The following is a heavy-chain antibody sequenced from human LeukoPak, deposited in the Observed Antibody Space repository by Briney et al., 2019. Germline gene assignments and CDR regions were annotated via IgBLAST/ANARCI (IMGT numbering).Heavy chain of an antibody. CDR2: INSDGSST. V-gene: IGHV3-74*01. CDR3: AILVVTPDDAFDI. CDR1: GFTLSSYW. D-gene: IGHD4-23*01. Sequence: GGSLRLSCAASGFTLSSYWMHWVRRAPGKGLVWVSRINSDGSSTSYADSVKGRFTISRDNAKNTLYLQMNSLRAEDTAVYYCAILVVTPDDAFDIWGQGTMVTVSS. J-gene: IGHJ3*02.